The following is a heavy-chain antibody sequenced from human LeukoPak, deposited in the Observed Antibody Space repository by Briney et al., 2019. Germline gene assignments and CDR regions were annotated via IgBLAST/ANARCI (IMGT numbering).Heavy chain of an antibody. D-gene: IGHD2-15*01. CDR2: IRYDGSNK. J-gene: IGHJ3*02. CDR1: GFTFSSYG. V-gene: IGHV3-30*02. CDR3: ARVACSGGSCYSFAFDI. Sequence: GGSLRLSCAASGFTFSSYGMHWVRQVPGKGLEWVAFIRYDGSNKYYADSVKGRFTISRDNAKNSLYLQMNSLRAEDTAVYYCARVACSGGSCYSFAFDIWGQGTMVTVSS.